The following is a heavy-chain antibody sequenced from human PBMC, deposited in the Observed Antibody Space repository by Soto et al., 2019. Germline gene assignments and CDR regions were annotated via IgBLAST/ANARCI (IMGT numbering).Heavy chain of an antibody. D-gene: IGHD2-2*01. V-gene: IGHV4-34*01. CDR3: ARRTPLGYCISSSCYACFDY. Sequence: SETLSLTCAVYGGSFSGYYWSWIRQPPGKGLEWIGEINHSGSTNYNPSLKSRVTISVDTSKNQFSLKLSSVTAADTAVYYCARRTPLGYCISSSCYACFDYSGQAPLVTVSS. CDR2: INHSGST. CDR1: GGSFSGYY. J-gene: IGHJ4*02.